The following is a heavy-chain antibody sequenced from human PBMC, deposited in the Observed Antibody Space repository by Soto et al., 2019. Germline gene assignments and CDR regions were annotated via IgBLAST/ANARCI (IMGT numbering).Heavy chain of an antibody. CDR2: ISSSSSTI. V-gene: IGHV3-48*01. D-gene: IGHD2-2*01. CDR1: GFTFSSYS. CDR3: ARGYCSSTSCYVYYYYYMDV. Sequence: EVPLVESGGGLVQPGGSLRLSCAASGFTFSSYSMNWVRQAPGKGLEWVSYISSSSSTIYYADSVKGRFTISRDNAKNSLYLQMNSLRAEDTAVYYCARGYCSSTSCYVYYYYYMDVWGKGTTVTVSS. J-gene: IGHJ6*03.